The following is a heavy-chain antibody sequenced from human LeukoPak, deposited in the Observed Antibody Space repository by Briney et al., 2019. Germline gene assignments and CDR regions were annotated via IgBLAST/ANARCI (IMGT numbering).Heavy chain of an antibody. J-gene: IGHJ4*02. V-gene: IGHV3-21*01. CDR3: ARGSWNTFDY. Sequence: GRSLRLSCAASGFTFSSYSMNWVRQAPGKGLEWVSSISSSSSYIYYADSVKGRFTISRDNAKNSLYLQMNSLRAEDTAVYYCARGSWNTFDYWGQGTLVTVSS. CDR2: ISSSSSYI. CDR1: GFTFSSYS. D-gene: IGHD1/OR15-1a*01.